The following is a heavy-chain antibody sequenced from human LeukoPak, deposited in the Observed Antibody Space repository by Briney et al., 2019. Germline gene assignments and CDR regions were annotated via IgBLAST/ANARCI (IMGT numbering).Heavy chain of an antibody. CDR1: GXSFSGYY. V-gene: IGHV4-34*01. D-gene: IGHD3-3*01. CDR2: INHSGST. J-gene: IGHJ5*02. Sequence: SETLSLTCAVYGXSFSGYYWSWIRQPPGKGLEWIGEINHSGSTNYNPSLKSRVTISVDTSKNQSSLKLSSVTAADTAVYYCAREEEWWFDPWGQGTLVTVSS. CDR3: AREEEWWFDP.